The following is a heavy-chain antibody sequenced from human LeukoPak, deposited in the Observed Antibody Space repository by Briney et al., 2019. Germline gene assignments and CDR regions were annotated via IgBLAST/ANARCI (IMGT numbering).Heavy chain of an antibody. D-gene: IGHD3-9*01. CDR1: GFTFSSYA. V-gene: IGHV3-30-3*01. J-gene: IGHJ4*02. CDR3: ARDLYDILTGYPEHSFDY. CDR2: ISYDGSNK. Sequence: GGSLRLSCAASGFTFSSYAMHWVRQAPGKGLEWVAVISYDGSNKYYADSVKGRFTISRDNSKNTLYLQMNSLRAEDTAVYYCARDLYDILTGYPEHSFDYWGQGTLVTVSS.